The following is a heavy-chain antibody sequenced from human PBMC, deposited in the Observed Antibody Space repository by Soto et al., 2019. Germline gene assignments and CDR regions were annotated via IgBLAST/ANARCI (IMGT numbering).Heavy chain of an antibody. CDR2: ISAYNGNT. CDR3: VVIAIAVPGNLFDY. V-gene: IGHV1-18*01. Sequence: VSCKASGYTFTSYGISWVRQAPGQGLEWMGWISAYNGNTNYAQKLQGRVTMTTDTSTSTAYMELRSLRSDDTAVYYFVVIAIAVPGNLFDYCCQRTPVTGSS. J-gene: IGHJ4*02. D-gene: IGHD6-19*01. CDR1: GYTFTSYG.